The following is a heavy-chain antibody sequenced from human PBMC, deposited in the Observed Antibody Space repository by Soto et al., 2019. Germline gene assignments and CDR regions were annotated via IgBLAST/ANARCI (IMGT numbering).Heavy chain of an antibody. Sequence: QVQLQESGPRLVKPSETLSLTCTVSGGSISSYFWSWIRQSPGEGLEWIGYIFYSGTTTYSPSLKSRVTRSLETAKNQFSLNLTSVTAADTAVYYCARGRGGTYDAFDIWGQGTMVTVSS. J-gene: IGHJ3*02. CDR3: ARGRGGTYDAFDI. CDR2: IFYSGTT. D-gene: IGHD1-26*01. V-gene: IGHV4-59*01. CDR1: GGSISSYF.